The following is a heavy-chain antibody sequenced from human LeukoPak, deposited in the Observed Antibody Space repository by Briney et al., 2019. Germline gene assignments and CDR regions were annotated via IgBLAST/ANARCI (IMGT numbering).Heavy chain of an antibody. CDR3: AKGQGYNYGDSIDY. Sequence: TGGSLRLSCAASGFTLSSYSMNWVRQAPGKWLEWVSVINGGGSSYYADSVKGRFTVSRDNSKNTLYLQMNSLRDEDTAVYYCAKGQGYNYGDSIDYWGQGTLVTVSS. D-gene: IGHD5-18*01. V-gene: IGHV3-23*01. J-gene: IGHJ4*02. CDR1: GFTLSSYS. CDR2: INGGGSS.